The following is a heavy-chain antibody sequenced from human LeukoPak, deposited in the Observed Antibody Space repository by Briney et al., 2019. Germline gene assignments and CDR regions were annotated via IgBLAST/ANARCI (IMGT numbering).Heavy chain of an antibody. J-gene: IGHJ3*02. Sequence: PGGSLRLSCVASGFTFSTYAMSWVRQAPGKGLEWVSAISGSGGSTYYADSVKGRFTISRDNSKNTLYLQMNSLRAEDTAVYYCAKDGLKRRTHAFDIWGQGTMVTVSS. CDR2: ISGSGGST. CDR3: AKDGLKRRTHAFDI. CDR1: GFTFSTYA. V-gene: IGHV3-23*01.